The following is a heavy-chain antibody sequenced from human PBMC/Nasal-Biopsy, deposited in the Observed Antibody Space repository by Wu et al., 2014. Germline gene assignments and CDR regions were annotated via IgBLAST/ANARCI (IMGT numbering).Heavy chain of an antibody. J-gene: IGHJ3*02. D-gene: IGHD4-11*01. Sequence: WVRQVPGKGLEWLSSIGTSGGLKDYANSVKGRFTISRDNAKNSLHLQMNSLRAEDTAVYYCTRGIDYSDFEERADVFDIWGQGTMVTVSS. CDR2: IGTSGGLK. V-gene: IGHV3-11*01. CDR3: TRGIDYSDFEERADVFDI.